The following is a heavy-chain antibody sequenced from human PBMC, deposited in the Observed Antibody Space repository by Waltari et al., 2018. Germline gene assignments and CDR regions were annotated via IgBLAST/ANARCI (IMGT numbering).Heavy chain of an antibody. CDR3: ARGGEDFDDSTYFAY. D-gene: IGHD3-22*01. J-gene: IGHJ4*02. CDR2: IIFSGRP. CDR1: GESFSGYY. Sequence: QVELQQWGAGLLKPSETLSLTCAVYGESFSGYYWSWIRHPPGKGLEWIGQIIFSGRPTYNSSLKSRVTISVDVSKNQFSLKLTSVTAADTAVYYCARGGEDFDDSTYFAYWGQGNLVTVSS. V-gene: IGHV4-34*01.